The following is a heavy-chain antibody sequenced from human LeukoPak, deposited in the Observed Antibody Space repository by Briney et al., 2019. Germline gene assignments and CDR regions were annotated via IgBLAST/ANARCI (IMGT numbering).Heavy chain of an antibody. Sequence: ASVKVSCKASGYTFTGYYMHWVRQAPGQGLEWMGWINPNSGGTNYAQKFQGRVTMTRDTSISTAYMELSRLRSEDTAVYYCAKSGSSSWFLDYWGQGALVTVSS. CDR2: INPNSGGT. D-gene: IGHD6-13*01. J-gene: IGHJ4*02. V-gene: IGHV1-2*02. CDR1: GYTFTGYY. CDR3: AKSGSSSWFLDY.